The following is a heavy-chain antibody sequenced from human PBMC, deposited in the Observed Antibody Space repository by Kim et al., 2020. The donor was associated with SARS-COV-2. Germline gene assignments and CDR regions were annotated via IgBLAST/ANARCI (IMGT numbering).Heavy chain of an antibody. J-gene: IGHJ6*02. CDR3: ARGPWIYSSSWYTKGYYGMDV. CDR2: INHSGST. CDR1: GGSFSGYY. D-gene: IGHD6-13*01. Sequence: SETLSLTCAVYGGSFSGYYWSWIRQPPGKGLEWIGEINHSGSTNYNPSLKSRVTISVDTSKNQFSLKLSSVTAADTAVYYCARGPWIYSSSWYTKGYYGMDVWGQGTTVTVSS. V-gene: IGHV4-34*01.